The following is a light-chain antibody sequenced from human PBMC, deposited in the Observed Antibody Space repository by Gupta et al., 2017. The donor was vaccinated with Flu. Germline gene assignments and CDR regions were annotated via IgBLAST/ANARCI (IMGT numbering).Light chain of an antibody. CDR3: QQLLTYPIT. CDR1: QGISSY. J-gene: IGKJ5*01. CDR2: AAS. Sequence: PSCLSASVGDRVTITGRASQGISSYLAWYQQKPGKAPKLLIYAASTLQSGVPSGFSGSGSGTEFTLTISSLQPEDFATYYCQQLLTYPITFGQGTRLEIK. V-gene: IGKV1-9*01.